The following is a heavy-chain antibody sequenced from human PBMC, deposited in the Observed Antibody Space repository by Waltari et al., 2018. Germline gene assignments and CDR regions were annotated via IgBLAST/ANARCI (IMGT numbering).Heavy chain of an antibody. Sequence: QLQLQESGPGLVKPSGTLSLTCDVSGGSVSSSDWWSWVSQSTGKGVEWIGQVHGSGRSYYNPSCASRVTWSLETSTNQFSRKVTSATAADTAVYYCARDRGRGLYFDSWGQGTLVTVSP. CDR3: ARDRGRGLYFDS. V-gene: IGHV4-4*02. CDR2: VHGSGRS. D-gene: IGHD2-15*01. CDR1: GGSVSSSDW. J-gene: IGHJ4*02.